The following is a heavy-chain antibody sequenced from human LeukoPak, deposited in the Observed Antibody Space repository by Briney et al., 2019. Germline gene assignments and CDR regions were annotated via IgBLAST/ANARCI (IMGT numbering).Heavy chain of an antibody. CDR2: INPNSGGT. D-gene: IGHD1-26*01. V-gene: IGHV1-2*02. J-gene: IGHJ4*02. Sequence: ASVTVSCKASGYTFTGYYMHWVRQAPGQGLEWMGWINPNSGGTNYAQKFQGTVTMTRDTSISTAYMELSRLRSDDTAVYYCARDMRSGRPAEDWGEGTLVTVSS. CDR3: ARDMRSGRPAED. CDR1: GYTFTGYY.